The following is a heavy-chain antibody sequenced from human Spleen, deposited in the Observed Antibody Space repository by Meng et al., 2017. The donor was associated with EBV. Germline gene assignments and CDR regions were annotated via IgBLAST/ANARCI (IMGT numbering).Heavy chain of an antibody. V-gene: IGHV1-69*01. CDR1: GGTFSSYA. CDR2: IIPIFGTA. Sequence: QVQLVPTGAKVKKPGLSVKVSCKAAGGTFSSYAISWVLQAPGQGLEWMGGIIPIFGTANYAQKFQGRVTITADESTSTAYMELSSLRSEDTAVYYCARGGSSWYRWFDPWGQGTLVTVSS. J-gene: IGHJ5*02. CDR3: ARGGSSWYRWFDP. D-gene: IGHD6-13*01.